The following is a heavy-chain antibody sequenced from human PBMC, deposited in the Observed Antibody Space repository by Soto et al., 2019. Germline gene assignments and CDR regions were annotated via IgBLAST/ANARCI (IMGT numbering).Heavy chain of an antibody. CDR3: ATDSGPSSGYFPFWFDP. Sequence: QVQLVQSGAEVKKPGSSVKVSCKASGGTFSSYAISWVRQAPGQGLEWMGEIIPIFGTANYAQKFQGRVTITADESTSTAYIVLSSLRSEDTAVYYCATDSGPSSGYFPFWFDPWGQGTLVTVSS. D-gene: IGHD3-22*01. CDR1: GGTFSSYA. V-gene: IGHV1-69*12. J-gene: IGHJ5*02. CDR2: IIPIFGTA.